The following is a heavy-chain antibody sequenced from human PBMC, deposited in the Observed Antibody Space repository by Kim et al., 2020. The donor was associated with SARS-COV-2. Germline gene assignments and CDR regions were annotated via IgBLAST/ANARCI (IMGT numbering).Heavy chain of an antibody. CDR1: GFSFKSEP. J-gene: IGHJ2*01. CDR3: ARDYDFSFDL. D-gene: IGHD3-3*01. Sequence: GESLKISCAASGFSFKSEPMNWVRQVPGKGLEWIAHIRGASDVIQYADSVRGRFTISRDNAKYSLFLQMDSLRDEDTGYYYCARDYDFSFDLWGRGTRVTVSS. CDR2: IRGASDVI. V-gene: IGHV3-48*02.